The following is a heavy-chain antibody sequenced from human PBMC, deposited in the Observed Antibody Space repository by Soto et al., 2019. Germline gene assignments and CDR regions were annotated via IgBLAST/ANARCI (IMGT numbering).Heavy chain of an antibody. Sequence: EVQLVESGGGLVKPGGSLRVSCAASGFTFRNYTMNWVRQAPGKGLEWVSAISSSSIYIDYADSVKGRFTMSRDNARQSLYLQLSSLGAEDTAVDYCARANYDFWSGYSNYYGMDVCGQGTTVTVSS. CDR1: GFTFRNYT. CDR2: ISSSSIYI. CDR3: ARANYDFWSGYSNYYGMDV. D-gene: IGHD3-3*01. J-gene: IGHJ6*02. V-gene: IGHV3-21*01.